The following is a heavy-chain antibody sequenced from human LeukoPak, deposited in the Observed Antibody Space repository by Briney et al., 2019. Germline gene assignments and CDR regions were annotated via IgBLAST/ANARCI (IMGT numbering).Heavy chain of an antibody. CDR3: ARGSALDGDYGGY. D-gene: IGHD4-17*01. CDR2: ISSSGSTI. J-gene: IGHJ4*02. CDR1: GFTFSSYE. V-gene: IGHV3-48*03. Sequence: PGGSLRLSCAASGFTFSSYEMNWVRQAPGKGLEWVSYISSSGSTIYYADSVKGRFTISRDNAKNSLYLQMNSLRAEDTAVYYCARGSALDGDYGGYWGQGTLVTVSS.